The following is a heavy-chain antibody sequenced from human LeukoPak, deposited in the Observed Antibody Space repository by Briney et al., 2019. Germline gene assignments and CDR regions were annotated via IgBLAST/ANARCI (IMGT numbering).Heavy chain of an antibody. CDR3: ARDKVDQFGAVVHYFDY. J-gene: IGHJ4*02. CDR1: GFTVTNKY. Sequence: GGSLRLSCAASGFTVTNKYMTWVRQAPGKGLEWVSVIYSGGTTYYADSVKGRFTISRDNSKNTVYLRMNSLRAEDTAVYYCARDKVDQFGAVVHYFDYWGQGTLVTVSS. D-gene: IGHD6-19*01. V-gene: IGHV3-66*01. CDR2: IYSGGTT.